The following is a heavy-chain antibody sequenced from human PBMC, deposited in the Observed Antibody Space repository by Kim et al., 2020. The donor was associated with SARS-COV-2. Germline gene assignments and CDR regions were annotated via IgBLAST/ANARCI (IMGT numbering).Heavy chain of an antibody. Sequence: GGSLRLSCAASGFTVSSNYMNWVRQAPGKGLEWVSVIYSGGSTYFADSVKGRFTISRDNSKNTLYLQMNSLRADDTAVYYCARLRVNYYGSGSRDGMDVWGQGTTVTVSS. D-gene: IGHD3-10*01. CDR3: ARLRVNYYGSGSRDGMDV. CDR1: GFTVSSNY. V-gene: IGHV3-53*01. J-gene: IGHJ6*02. CDR2: IYSGGST.